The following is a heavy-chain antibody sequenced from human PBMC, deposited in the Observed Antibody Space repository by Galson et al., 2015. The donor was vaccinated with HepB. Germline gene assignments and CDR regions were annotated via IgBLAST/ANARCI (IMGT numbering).Heavy chain of an antibody. Sequence: SVKVSCKASGGTFSSYTISWVRQAPGQGLEWMGRIIPILGIANYAQKFQGRVTITADKSTSTAYMEPSSLRSEDTAVYYCARDRSNSHGMDVWGQGTTVTVSS. CDR3: ARDRSNSHGMDV. V-gene: IGHV1-69*04. J-gene: IGHJ6*02. CDR2: IIPILGIA. D-gene: IGHD4-11*01. CDR1: GGTFSSYT.